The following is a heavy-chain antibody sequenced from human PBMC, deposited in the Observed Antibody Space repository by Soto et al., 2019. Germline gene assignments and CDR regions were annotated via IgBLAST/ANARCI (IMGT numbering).Heavy chain of an antibody. CDR3: ARDGDPGYSFWSGPLGGGRFDP. D-gene: IGHD3-3*01. CDR2: IVPLFGTA. Sequence: QVQLVQSGAEVKEPGSSVNVSCKTSGGTFGNTAVTWVRQVPGQGLEWIGGIVPLFGTANYAQKFRGRVMITADESTSTAYMDLSSLRSDDTAIYYCARDGDPGYSFWSGPLGGGRFDPWRQGTLVTVSS. J-gene: IGHJ5*02. CDR1: GGTFGNTA. V-gene: IGHV1-69*12.